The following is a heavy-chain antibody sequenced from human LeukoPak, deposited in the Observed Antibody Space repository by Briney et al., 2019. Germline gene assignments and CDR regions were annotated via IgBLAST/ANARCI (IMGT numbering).Heavy chain of an antibody. CDR2: INHSGST. D-gene: IGHD5-12*01. V-gene: IGHV4-34*01. CDR3: ARGRQSVDIVATSREAFDI. J-gene: IGHJ3*02. CDR1: GGSFSGYY. Sequence: SETLSLTCAVYGGSFSGYYWSWIRQPPGKGLEWIGEINHSGSTNYNPSLKSRVTISVDTSKNQFSLKLSSVTAADTAVYYCARGRQSVDIVATSREAFDIWGQGTMVTVSS.